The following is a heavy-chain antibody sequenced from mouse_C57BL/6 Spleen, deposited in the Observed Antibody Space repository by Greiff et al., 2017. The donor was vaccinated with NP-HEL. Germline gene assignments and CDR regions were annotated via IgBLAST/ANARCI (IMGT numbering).Heavy chain of an antibody. CDR2: ISNGGGST. J-gene: IGHJ4*01. Sequence: EVQGVESGGGLVQPGGSLKLSCAASGFTFSDYYMYWVRQTPEKRLEWVAYISNGGGSTYYPDTVKGRFTISRDNAKNTLYLQMSRLTSEDTAMYYCTRRGYQYYYAMDYWGQGTSVTVSS. CDR1: GFTFSDYY. V-gene: IGHV5-12*01. CDR3: TRRGYQYYYAMDY.